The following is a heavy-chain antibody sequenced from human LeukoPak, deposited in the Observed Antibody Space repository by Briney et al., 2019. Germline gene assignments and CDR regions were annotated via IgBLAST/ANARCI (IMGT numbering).Heavy chain of an antibody. CDR3: ARGRREWPLDDDAFDI. CDR2: INPNSGGT. Sequence: ASVKVSCKASGYTFTGYYMHWVRQAPGQGLEWMGWINPNSGGTNYAQKFQGWVTMTRDTSISTAYMELSRLRSDDTAVYYCARGRREWPLDDDAFDIWAKGQWSPSLQ. J-gene: IGHJ3*02. CDR1: GYTFTGYY. V-gene: IGHV1-2*04. D-gene: IGHD3-3*01.